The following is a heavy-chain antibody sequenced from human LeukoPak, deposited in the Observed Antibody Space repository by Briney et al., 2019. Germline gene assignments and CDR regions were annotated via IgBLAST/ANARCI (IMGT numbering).Heavy chain of an antibody. Sequence: SQTLSLTCAISGDSVSSNSAAWNWIRQSPSRGLEWLGRTYYRSKWYNDYAVSVKSRITINPDTSKNQFSLQLNSVTPEDTAVYYCARARRDGYNFRQPSDPWGQGTLVTVSS. CDR1: GDSVSSNSAA. CDR2: TYYRSKWYN. J-gene: IGHJ5*02. CDR3: ARARRDGYNFRQPSDP. D-gene: IGHD5-24*01. V-gene: IGHV6-1*01.